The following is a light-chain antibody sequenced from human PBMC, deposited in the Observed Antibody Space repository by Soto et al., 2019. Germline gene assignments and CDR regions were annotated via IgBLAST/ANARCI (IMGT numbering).Light chain of an antibody. J-gene: IGKJ2*01. CDR1: RSVSSW. Sequence: DTQMTQSPSTLSGSIGDRVTITCRASRSVSSWVAWYQQKPGKAPKLLISDASDLERGVPSRFSGKGSGTEFTLTISSLQPDDVATYYCQQYKSYLYTFGQGTKVDIK. V-gene: IGKV1-5*01. CDR3: QQYKSYLYT. CDR2: DAS.